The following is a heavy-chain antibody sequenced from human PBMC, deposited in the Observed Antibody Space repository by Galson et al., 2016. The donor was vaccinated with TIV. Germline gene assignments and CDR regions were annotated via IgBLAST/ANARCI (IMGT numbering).Heavy chain of an antibody. V-gene: IGHV5-51*03. Sequence: QSGAEVKKPGESLKISCKGSGYSFASYWIGWVRQMPGRGLECMGVIYPGDSDTRYSPTFQGQVTISADKSLSTAYLQWSSRKASYTAMYYCAREPRSGNYFDYWGQGALVTVSS. D-gene: IGHD2-15*01. J-gene: IGHJ4*02. CDR3: AREPRSGNYFDY. CDR2: IYPGDSDT. CDR1: GYSFASYW.